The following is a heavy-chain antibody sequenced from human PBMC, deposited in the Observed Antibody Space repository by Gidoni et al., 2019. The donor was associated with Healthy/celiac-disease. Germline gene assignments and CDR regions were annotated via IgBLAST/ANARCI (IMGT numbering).Heavy chain of an antibody. D-gene: IGHD6-19*01. Sequence: QLQLQESGPGLVKPSETLSLTCTVSGGSISSSSYYWGWISQPPGKGLEWIGSIYYSGSTYYNPSLKSRVTISVDTSKNQFSLKLSSVTAADTAVYYCARDTMDYSSGWSGDYYYYGMDVWGQGTTVTVSS. CDR3: ARDTMDYSSGWSGDYYYYGMDV. CDR1: GGSISSSSYY. J-gene: IGHJ6*02. V-gene: IGHV4-39*07. CDR2: IYYSGST.